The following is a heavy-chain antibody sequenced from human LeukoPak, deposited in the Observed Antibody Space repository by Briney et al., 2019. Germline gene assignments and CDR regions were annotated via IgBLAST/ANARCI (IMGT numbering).Heavy chain of an antibody. J-gene: IGHJ6*02. CDR2: IYYSGST. CDR1: GGSFSGYY. D-gene: IGHD3-10*01. V-gene: IGHV4-59*01. CDR3: ARAGRYYYGMDV. Sequence: SETLSLTCAVYGGSFSGYYWSWIRQPPGKGLEWIGYIYYSGSTNYNPSLKSRVTISVDTSRNQFSLKLSSVTAADTAVYYCARAGRYYYGMDVWGQGTTVTVSS.